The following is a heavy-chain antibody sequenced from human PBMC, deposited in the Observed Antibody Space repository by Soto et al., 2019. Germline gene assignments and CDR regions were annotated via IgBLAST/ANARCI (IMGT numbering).Heavy chain of an antibody. CDR2: ISAYNGNT. D-gene: IGHD7-27*01. CDR3: ARVHPNWGWFDP. Sequence: ASVKVSYKASGYTFTSYGISWVRQAPGQGLEWMGWISAYNGNTNYAQKHQGRVTMTTDTSTSTAYMELRSLRSDDTAVYYCARVHPNWGWFDPWGQGTLVTVSS. J-gene: IGHJ5*02. V-gene: IGHV1-18*01. CDR1: GYTFTSYG.